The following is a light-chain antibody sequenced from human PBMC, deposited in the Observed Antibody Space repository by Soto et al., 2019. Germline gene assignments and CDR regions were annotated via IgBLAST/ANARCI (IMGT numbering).Light chain of an antibody. CDR2: SNN. CDR3: AAWDDSLNGHWV. CDR1: SSNIGSNT. Sequence: QSVLTQPPSASGTPGQRVTISCSGSSSNIGSNTVNWYQQLPGTAPKLLIYSNNQRPSGAPDRFSGSKSGTSASRAISGLQSEDEADYYCAAWDDSLNGHWVFGGGTKLTVL. J-gene: IGLJ3*02. V-gene: IGLV1-44*01.